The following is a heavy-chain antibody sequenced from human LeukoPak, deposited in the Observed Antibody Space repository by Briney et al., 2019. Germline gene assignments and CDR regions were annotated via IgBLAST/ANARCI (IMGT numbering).Heavy chain of an antibody. CDR3: ARDFLVVGATWDY. J-gene: IGHJ4*02. CDR2: ISSSSSYI. V-gene: IGHV3-21*01. CDR1: GFTLSSYS. Sequence: GGSLRLSCAASGFTLSSYSMNWVRQAPGKGLEWVSSISSSSSYIYYADSVKGRFTISRDNAKNSLYLQMNSLRAEDTAVYYCARDFLVVGATWDYWGQGTLVTVSS. D-gene: IGHD1-26*01.